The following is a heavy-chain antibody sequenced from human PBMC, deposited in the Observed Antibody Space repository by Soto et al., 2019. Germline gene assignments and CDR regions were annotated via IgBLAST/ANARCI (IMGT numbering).Heavy chain of an antibody. CDR2: ISHDGRVQ. D-gene: IGHD2-21*01. Sequence: QVQLVESGGGVVQPGRSLRLSCAASGFTFSSYGMQWVRQAPGKGLEWVAVISHDGRVQYYADSVKGRFTISRDNSKDTLSLQMNSLRAEDTAVYYCAKEGTIKRSYYFDFWCQGTLVTVSS. V-gene: IGHV3-30*18. CDR3: AKEGTIKRSYYFDF. CDR1: GFTFSSYG. J-gene: IGHJ4*02.